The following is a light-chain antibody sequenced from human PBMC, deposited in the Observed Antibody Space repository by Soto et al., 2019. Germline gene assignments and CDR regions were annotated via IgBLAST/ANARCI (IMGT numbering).Light chain of an antibody. V-gene: IGKV3-20*01. CDR2: GAS. J-gene: IGKJ1*01. CDR3: QQYGSSCWT. Sequence: EIVLTQSPGTLSFSPGERATLSCRASQTVSNNYLAWDQQKPGQAPRLLIYGASSRATGIPDRFRGSGSGTDFTLTISRQEPEDFAVYFCQQYGSSCWTFGQGPKVEIK. CDR1: QTVSNNY.